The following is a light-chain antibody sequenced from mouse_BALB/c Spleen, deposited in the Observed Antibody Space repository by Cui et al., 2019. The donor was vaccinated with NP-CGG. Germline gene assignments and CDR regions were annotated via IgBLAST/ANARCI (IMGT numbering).Light chain of an antibody. Sequence: HGVVTHESAPTTSPGETVTLTCRSSTGAVTTSNYANWVQEKPDHLFTGLIGGTNNRAPGIPARFSGSLIGDKAALTITGAQTEDEAIYFCALWYSNHWVFGGGTKLTVL. J-gene: IGLJ1*01. V-gene: IGLV1*01. CDR1: TGAVTTSNY. CDR2: GTN. CDR3: ALWYSNHWV.